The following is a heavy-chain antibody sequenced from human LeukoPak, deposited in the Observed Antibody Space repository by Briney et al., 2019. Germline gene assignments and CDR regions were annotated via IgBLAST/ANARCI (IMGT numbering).Heavy chain of an antibody. D-gene: IGHD5-18*01. J-gene: IGHJ4*02. CDR1: GFTFDDYA. V-gene: IGHV3-9*01. CDR3: AKCTHGYSFQLAVVD. CDR2: ISWNSGSI. Sequence: GRSLRLSYAASGFTFDDYAMHWVRQAPGKGLEWVSGISWNSGSIGYADSVKGRFTISRDNAKNSLYLQMNSLRAEDTALYYCAKCTHGYSFQLAVVDWGQGTLVTVSS.